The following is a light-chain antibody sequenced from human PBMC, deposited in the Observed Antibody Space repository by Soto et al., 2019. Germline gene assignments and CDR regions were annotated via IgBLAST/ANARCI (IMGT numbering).Light chain of an antibody. CDR1: KSDIGVYDF. CDR2: DVT. V-gene: IGLV2-8*01. Sequence: QSALTQPPSASGSPGQSVTISCTGTKSDIGVYDFVSWYQHHPGKAPRLIIYDVTKRPAGVPDRFSGSKSGNTASLTISGLHSDDEAYYYCSSYAGRQRLFGGGTKLTVL. J-gene: IGLJ3*02. CDR3: SSYAGRQRL.